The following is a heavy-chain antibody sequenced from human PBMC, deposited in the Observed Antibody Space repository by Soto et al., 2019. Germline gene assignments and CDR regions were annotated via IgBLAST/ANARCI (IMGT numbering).Heavy chain of an antibody. J-gene: IGHJ2*01. CDR2: IYYSGST. CDR1: GGSISSGDYY. V-gene: IGHV4-30-4*01. Sequence: QVQLQESGPGLVKPSQTLSLTCTVSGGSISSGDYYWSWIRQPPGKGLEWIGYIYYSGSTYYNPSLKSRVTISVDTSKNQFSRKLSSVTAADTAVYYCAREYYYDSSGYHWYFDLWGRGTLVTVSS. CDR3: AREYYYDSSGYHWYFDL. D-gene: IGHD3-22*01.